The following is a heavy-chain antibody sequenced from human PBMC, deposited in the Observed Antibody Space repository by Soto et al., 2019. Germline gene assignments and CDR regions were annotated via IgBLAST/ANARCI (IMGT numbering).Heavy chain of an antibody. J-gene: IGHJ6*02. CDR1: GGTFSSYA. CDR3: ASGDCSSTSCYRGGGYYYYGMAV. Sequence: QVQLVQSGAEVKKPGSSVKVSCKASGGTFSSYAISWVRQAPGQGLEWMGGIIPIFGTANYAQKFQGRVTITADKSTSTAYMELSSLRSEDTAVYYCASGDCSSTSCYRGGGYYYYGMAVWGQGTTVTVSS. D-gene: IGHD2-2*01. CDR2: IIPIFGTA. V-gene: IGHV1-69*06.